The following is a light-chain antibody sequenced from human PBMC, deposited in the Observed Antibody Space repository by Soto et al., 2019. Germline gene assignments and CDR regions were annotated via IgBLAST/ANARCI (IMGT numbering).Light chain of an antibody. J-gene: IGKJ1*01. CDR1: QNISSY. Sequence: IVLTQSPATLSLSPGKRATLSCRASQNISSYLIWYQQKPGQAPRLLIYGASSRATGIPDRFSGSGSGTDFTLTISRLEPEDTAVYYCQQYGGSPGTFGQGTKVDIK. V-gene: IGKV3-20*01. CDR2: GAS. CDR3: QQYGGSPGT.